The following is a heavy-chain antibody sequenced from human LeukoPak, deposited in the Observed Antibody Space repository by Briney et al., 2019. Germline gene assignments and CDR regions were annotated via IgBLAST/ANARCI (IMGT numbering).Heavy chain of an antibody. CDR2: INHSGST. Sequence: PSETLSLTCAVYGGSFSGYYWSWIRQPPGKGLEWIGEINHSGSTNYNPSLKSRVTISVDTSKNQFSLKLSSVTAADTAVYYCARAGSGGHFDYWGQGTLVTVSS. J-gene: IGHJ4*02. CDR3: ARAGSGGHFDY. D-gene: IGHD3-10*01. CDR1: GGSFSGYY. V-gene: IGHV4-34*01.